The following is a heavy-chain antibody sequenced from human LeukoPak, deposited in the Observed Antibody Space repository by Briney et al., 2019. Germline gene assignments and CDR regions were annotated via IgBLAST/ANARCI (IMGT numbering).Heavy chain of an antibody. V-gene: IGHV3-30-3*01. Sequence: GSLGLSCAASGFTFSSSVMHWVRPAPGKGLEGVSVISFDGINKYYADSVKGRFTISRDNSKSTLYLQMNSLRTEDTSVYFCARDPSSGGFLDYWGQGTLVTVSS. CDR2: ISFDGINK. J-gene: IGHJ4*02. D-gene: IGHD3-10*01. CDR1: GFTFSSSV. CDR3: ARDPSSGGFLDY.